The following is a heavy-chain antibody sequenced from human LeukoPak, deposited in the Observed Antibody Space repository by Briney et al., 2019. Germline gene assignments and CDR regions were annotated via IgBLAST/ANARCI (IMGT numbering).Heavy chain of an antibody. V-gene: IGHV1-18*01. D-gene: IGHD2-2*01. CDR2: ISADNGDT. CDR3: ARDKYCTSTSCSIDPGSIAEYFQH. CDR1: GYTFTSYG. J-gene: IGHJ1*01. Sequence: ASVKVSCKTSGYTFTSYGITWVRQAPGQGREWMGWISADNGDTSYARNLQGRVTMTTDTSTSTAYMELRSLRSDDTGVYYCARDKYCTSTSCSIDPGSIAEYFQHWGQGTLVTVSS.